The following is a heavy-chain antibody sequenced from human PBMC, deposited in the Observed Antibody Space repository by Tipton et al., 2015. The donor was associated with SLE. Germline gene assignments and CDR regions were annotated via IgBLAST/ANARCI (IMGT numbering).Heavy chain of an antibody. CDR2: ISTGSSYT. D-gene: IGHD5-12*01. J-gene: IGHJ1*01. CDR1: GFNFRDYY. Sequence: SLRLSCVASGFNFRDYYMSWIRQAPGKGLEWVSYISTGSSYTNYADSVKGRFTISRDNAKNSLYLQINSLRAEDTAVYYCARWLRFYPPARGDEKFEHWGQGTLVTVSS. CDR3: ARWLRFYPPARGDEKFEH. V-gene: IGHV3-11*06.